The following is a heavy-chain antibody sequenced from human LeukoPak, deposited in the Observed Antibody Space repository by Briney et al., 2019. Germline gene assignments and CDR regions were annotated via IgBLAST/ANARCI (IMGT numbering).Heavy chain of an antibody. V-gene: IGHV3-21*01. CDR2: ISSSGSYI. Sequence: GGSLRLSCAASGFTFSSYSMNWVRQAPGKGLEWVSSISSSGSYIYYADSVKGRFTISRDNAKNSLYLQMNSLRTEDTTVYYCARDLRRWFDPWGQGTLVTVSS. J-gene: IGHJ5*02. CDR3: ARDLRRWFDP. CDR1: GFTFSSYS.